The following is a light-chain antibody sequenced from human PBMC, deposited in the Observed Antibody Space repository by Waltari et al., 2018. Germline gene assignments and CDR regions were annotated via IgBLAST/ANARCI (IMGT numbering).Light chain of an antibody. CDR3: CSYTTTAPVV. Sequence: QSVLTQPASVSGAPGRSITISCTGTSNDFGTYNSVSWSQKYPGRAPKLIFFDVNVQPSWVSNRFSASRSGSTAVLTISGLQTEDFGHFYCCSYTTTAPVVFGGGTKLTVL. J-gene: IGLJ2*01. CDR1: SNDFGTYNS. V-gene: IGLV2-14*03. CDR2: DVN.